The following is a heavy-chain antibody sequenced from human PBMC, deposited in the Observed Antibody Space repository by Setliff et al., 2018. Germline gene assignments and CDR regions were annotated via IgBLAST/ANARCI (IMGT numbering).Heavy chain of an antibody. D-gene: IGHD6-13*01. V-gene: IGHV3-23*01. CDR1: GFTFNTYA. J-gene: IGHJ4*02. CDR3: VKDVVGYSSTWPKRDYFDY. CDR2: ISDTALGI. Sequence: GSLRLSCAASGFTFNTYALSWVRQPPGKGLEWVSSISDTALGIYYADSVRGRFTISRDNSKKTLYLQMNSLRAEDTAVYYCVKDVVGYSSTWPKRDYFDYWGQGTLVTVSS.